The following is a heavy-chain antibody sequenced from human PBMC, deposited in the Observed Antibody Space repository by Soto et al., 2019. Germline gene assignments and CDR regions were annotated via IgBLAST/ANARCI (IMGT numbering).Heavy chain of an antibody. V-gene: IGHV3-33*01. D-gene: IGHD4-4*01. CDR3: ARLQYYYYGMDV. CDR2: IWYDGSNK. J-gene: IGHJ6*02. CDR1: GFTFSSYG. Sequence: PGGSLRLSCAASGFTFSSYGMHWVRQAPGKGLEWVAVIWYDGSNKYYADSVKGRFTISRDNSKNTLYLQMNSLRAEDTAVYYCARLQYYYYGMDVWGQGTTVTVYS.